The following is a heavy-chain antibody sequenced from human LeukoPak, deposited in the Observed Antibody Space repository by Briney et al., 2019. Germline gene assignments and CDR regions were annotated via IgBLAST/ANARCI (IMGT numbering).Heavy chain of an antibody. CDR3: VRDGDAYNFDW. Sequence: PGGSLRLSCAASGFTFSPFWMHWVRQAPGKGLEWVSRIKGDGTYKNYADSVRGRFSISRDNTRNTLSPQMNSLRAEDSAVYFCVRDGDAYNFDWWGQGVLVTVSS. CDR1: GFTFSPFW. V-gene: IGHV3-74*01. CDR2: IKGDGTYK. D-gene: IGHD5-24*01. J-gene: IGHJ4*02.